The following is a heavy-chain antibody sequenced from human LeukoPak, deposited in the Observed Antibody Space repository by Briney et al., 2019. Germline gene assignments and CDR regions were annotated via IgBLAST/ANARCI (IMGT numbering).Heavy chain of an antibody. Sequence: RAGGSLRLSCAASGFIFNNYVMHWVRQAPGKGLEYVSSISSNGVNTYYANSVKGRFTISRDNSKNTLYLQMGSLRAEDMAVYYCARASYTTTWHHLGSWGQGTLVTVSS. CDR3: ARASYTTTWHHLGS. CDR1: GFIFNNYV. V-gene: IGHV3-64*01. D-gene: IGHD3-16*01. J-gene: IGHJ4*02. CDR2: ISSNGVNT.